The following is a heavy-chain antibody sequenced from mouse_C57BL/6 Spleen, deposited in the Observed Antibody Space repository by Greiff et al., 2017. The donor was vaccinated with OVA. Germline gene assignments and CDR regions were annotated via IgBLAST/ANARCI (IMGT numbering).Heavy chain of an antibody. CDR2: INPSNGGT. CDR1: GYTFTSYW. Sequence: QVQLQQSGTELVKPGASVKLSCKASGYTFTSYWMHWVKQRPGQGLEWIGNINPSNGGTNYNEKFKSKATLTVDKSSSTAYMQLSSLTSEDSAVYYCARSGYDYAWFAYWGQGTLVTVSA. V-gene: IGHV1-53*01. CDR3: ARSGYDYAWFAY. J-gene: IGHJ3*01. D-gene: IGHD2-4*01.